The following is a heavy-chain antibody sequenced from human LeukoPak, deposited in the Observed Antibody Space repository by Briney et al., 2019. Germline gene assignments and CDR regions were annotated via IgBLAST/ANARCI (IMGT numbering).Heavy chain of an antibody. Sequence: GGSLRLSCAASGFTFSSYGMHWVRQAPGKGLEWVAVIWYDGSNKYYAASVKGRFTISRENSKNTLYLQMSGLRVEDTAVYYCAKGLSGSSWYLNWFDPWGQGTLVTVSS. J-gene: IGHJ5*02. CDR2: IWYDGSNK. V-gene: IGHV3-30*02. CDR1: GFTFSSYG. CDR3: AKGLSGSSWYLNWFDP. D-gene: IGHD6-13*01.